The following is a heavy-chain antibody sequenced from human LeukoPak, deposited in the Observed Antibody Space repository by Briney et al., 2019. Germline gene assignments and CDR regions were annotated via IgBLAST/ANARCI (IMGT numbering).Heavy chain of an antibody. J-gene: IGHJ6*03. CDR2: ISSSSSYI. Sequence: PGGSLRLSCAASGFTFDDYGMSWVRQAPGKGLEWVSFISSSSSYIYYADSVKGRFTISRDNAKNSLYPQMNSLRAEDTAVYYCARDMKDIVVVVAADQYYYYYMDVWGKGTTVTISS. V-gene: IGHV3-21*01. CDR3: ARDMKDIVVVVAADQYYYYYMDV. CDR1: GFTFDDYG. D-gene: IGHD2-15*01.